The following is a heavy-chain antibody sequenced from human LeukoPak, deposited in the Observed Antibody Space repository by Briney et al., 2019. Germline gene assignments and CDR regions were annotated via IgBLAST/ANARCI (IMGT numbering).Heavy chain of an antibody. CDR3: ASAGQLWFGELLDAFDI. D-gene: IGHD3-10*01. CDR2: VSNSGDYI. J-gene: IGHJ3*02. CDR1: GFSFSSYR. Sequence: GGSLRLSCAASGFSFSSYRMSWVRQAPGKGLEWVSSVSNSGDYIHYADSVKGRFTISRDNSKNSLYLQMNSLRVEDTAVYYCASAGQLWFGELLDAFDIWGQGTVVTVSS. V-gene: IGHV3-21*04.